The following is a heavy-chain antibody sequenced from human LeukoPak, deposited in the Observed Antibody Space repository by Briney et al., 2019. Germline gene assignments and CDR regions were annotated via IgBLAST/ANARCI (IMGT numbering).Heavy chain of an antibody. CDR3: ARDEIWGSYRYAGY. Sequence: GGSLRLSCAASGFTFSRLAMTWVRQAPGKGLEWVSTISASGPYYADAVRGRFTISRDNSRNTLSLQMDSLRAEDTAVYYCARDEIWGSYRYAGYWGQGTLVTVSS. J-gene: IGHJ4*02. CDR1: GFTFSRLA. D-gene: IGHD3-16*02. V-gene: IGHV3-23*01. CDR2: ISASGP.